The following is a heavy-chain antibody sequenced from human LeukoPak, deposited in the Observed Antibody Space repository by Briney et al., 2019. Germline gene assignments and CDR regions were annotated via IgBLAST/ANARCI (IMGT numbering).Heavy chain of an antibody. CDR2: INPSGDST. CDR3: ARGAVRYYMDV. J-gene: IGHJ6*03. Sequence: ASVKVSCKASGYTLTRYFIHWVRQAPGQGLEWMGIINPSGDSTSYAQKFQGRVTVTRDTSTSTVYMELSSLRSEDTAVYYCARGAVRYYMDVWGKGTTVTVSS. CDR1: GYTLTRYF. V-gene: IGHV1-46*01. D-gene: IGHD4-17*01.